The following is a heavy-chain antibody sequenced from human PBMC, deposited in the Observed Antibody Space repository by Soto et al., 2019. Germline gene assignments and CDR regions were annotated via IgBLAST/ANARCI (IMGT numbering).Heavy chain of an antibody. CDR2: INPSIGRT. J-gene: IGHJ4*02. CDR1: AYTFTAFH. CDR3: ARCDYGTGAYPFPHFDY. D-gene: IGHD2-8*02. V-gene: IGHV1-46*01. Sequence: ASVKVSCKGSAYTFTAFHLHWERQAPGLGLEWIGIINPSIGRTNSAQSFHGRVTLTWETSKSTFYSYLSNIRSDDTAVYYFARCDYGTGAYPFPHFDYWSQGNLVPVSS.